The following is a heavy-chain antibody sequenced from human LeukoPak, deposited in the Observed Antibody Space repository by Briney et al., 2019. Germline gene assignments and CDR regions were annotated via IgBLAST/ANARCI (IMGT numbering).Heavy chain of an antibody. CDR2: ISSNGTYI. V-gene: IGHV3-21*01. CDR3: VSGNDPDYVWGTYRLDAFDI. J-gene: IGHJ3*02. Sequence: KPGGSLRLSCAASGYTFREYSVNWVRQGPGKGLEWGSSISSNGTYIYYADSVKGRFTISRDNAKNSLFLQMNSLRDEDTAVYYCVSGNDPDYVWGTYRLDAFDIWGQGTMVIVSS. CDR1: GYTFREYS. D-gene: IGHD3-16*02.